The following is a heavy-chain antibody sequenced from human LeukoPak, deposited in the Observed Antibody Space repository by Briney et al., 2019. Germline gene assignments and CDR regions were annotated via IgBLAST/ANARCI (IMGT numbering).Heavy chain of an antibody. J-gene: IGHJ5*02. V-gene: IGHV4-34*01. CDR3: ARQKRVPAVKKGWLDP. D-gene: IGHD2-2*01. Sequence: PSETLSLTCAVYGGSFSGYYWSWIRQPPGKGLEWIGEINHSGSTNYNPSLKSRVTISVDTSKNQFSLKLSSVTAADTAVYYCARQKRVPAVKKGWLDPWGQGTLVTVSS. CDR1: GGSFSGYY. CDR2: INHSGST.